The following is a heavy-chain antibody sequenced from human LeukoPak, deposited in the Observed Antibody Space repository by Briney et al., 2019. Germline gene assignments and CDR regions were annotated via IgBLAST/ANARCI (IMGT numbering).Heavy chain of an antibody. J-gene: IGHJ4*02. CDR2: ISRSSSSV. V-gene: IGHV3-48*01. Sequence: GGSLRLSCAASGFTFSTFSMNWVRQAPGKGPEWVSYISRSSSSVYYADSVKGRFTISRDNAENSLYLQMNSLRAEDTAVYYCVRDQPLSGGQGFFDYWGQGALVTVSS. CDR3: VRDQPLSGGQGFFDY. D-gene: IGHD7-27*01. CDR1: GFTFSTFS.